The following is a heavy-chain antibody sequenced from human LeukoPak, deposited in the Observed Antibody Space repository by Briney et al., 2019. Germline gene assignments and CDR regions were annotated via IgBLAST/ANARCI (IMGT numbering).Heavy chain of an antibody. D-gene: IGHD1-26*01. V-gene: IGHV3-21*01. CDR2: ISINSSYI. CDR3: ARGSSNSGSYYNWFDP. Sequence: GGSLSLSCAASGFTFSSYSLNWVCKPPGKGKGRASSISINSSYINYSNSAKGRFTISRDNAKNSLYLQMNSLRAEDTAVYYCARGSSNSGSYYNWFDPWGQGTLVTVSS. CDR1: GFTFSSYS. J-gene: IGHJ5*02.